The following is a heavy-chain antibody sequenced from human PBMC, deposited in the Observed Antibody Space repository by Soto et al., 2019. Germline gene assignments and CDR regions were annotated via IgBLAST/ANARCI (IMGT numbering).Heavy chain of an antibody. D-gene: IGHD6-13*01. Sequence: SETLSLTCTVSGGSISSGGDYWSWIRQHPGKGLEWIGYIYYSGSTYYNPSLKSRVTISVDTSKNQFSLKLSSVTAADTAVYYCARAAAAAPFDYWGQGTLVTVSS. V-gene: IGHV4-31*03. J-gene: IGHJ4*02. CDR1: GGSISSGGDY. CDR2: IYYSGST. CDR3: ARAAAAAPFDY.